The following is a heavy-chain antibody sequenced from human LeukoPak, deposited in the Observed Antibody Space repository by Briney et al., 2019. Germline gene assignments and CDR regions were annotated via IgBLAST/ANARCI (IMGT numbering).Heavy chain of an antibody. CDR1: GFTFSSYA. V-gene: IGHV3-23*01. J-gene: IGHJ6*02. D-gene: IGHD3-9*01. CDR3: AKDLGAYFDYYYGMDV. CDR2: ISGSGGST. Sequence: GGSLRLSCAASGFTFSSYAMSWVRQAPGKGLEWVSAISGSGGSTYYADSVKGRFTISRDNSKNTLYLQMNSLRAEDTAVYYCAKDLGAYFDYYYGMDVWGQGTTVTVSS.